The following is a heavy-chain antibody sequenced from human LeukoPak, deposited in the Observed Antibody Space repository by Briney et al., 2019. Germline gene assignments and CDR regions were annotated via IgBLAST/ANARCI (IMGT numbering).Heavy chain of an antibody. CDR1: GGSVSSDY. CDR3: ARTYCTSSCYPDY. CDR2: VSYSGST. Sequence: SETLSLTCTVSGGSVSSDYWNSSPPPPGKGLEWIGYVSYSGSTSYNPSVKSRVTISVDTSKNQFSLNLRSVTAADTAVYYCARTYCTSSCYPDYWGQGTLVTVAS. V-gene: IGHV4-59*02. J-gene: IGHJ4*02. D-gene: IGHD2-15*01.